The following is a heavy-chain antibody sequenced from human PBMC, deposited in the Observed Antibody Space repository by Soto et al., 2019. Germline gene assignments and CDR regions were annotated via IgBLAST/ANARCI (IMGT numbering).Heavy chain of an antibody. V-gene: IGHV3-48*03. CDR2: INSGGTSI. Sequence: QTGGSLRLSCAASGFTVTNYEMSWVRQAPGKGLEWVSYINSGGTSIKYADSVKGRFTISRDNARNSLYLQMNSLRDEDTAVYYCARENYGDAFDFWGQGALVTVSS. CDR3: ARENYGDAFDF. D-gene: IGHD4-17*01. CDR1: GFTVTNYE. J-gene: IGHJ4*02.